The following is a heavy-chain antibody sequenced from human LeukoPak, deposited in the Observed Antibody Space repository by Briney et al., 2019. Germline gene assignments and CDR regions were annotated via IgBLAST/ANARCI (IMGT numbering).Heavy chain of an antibody. CDR3: AKEGRSLQTY. V-gene: IGHV3-7*03. J-gene: IGHJ4*02. D-gene: IGHD5-24*01. CDR2: MNIDGTET. CDR1: GFTFSNYW. Sequence: GGSLRLSCAASGFTFSNYWMGWVRQAPGKRPEWVANMNIDGTETYYVDSVKGRFTISRDNAKNSLYLQMNSLRVEDTAVYYCAKEGRSLQTYWGQGTLVTVSS.